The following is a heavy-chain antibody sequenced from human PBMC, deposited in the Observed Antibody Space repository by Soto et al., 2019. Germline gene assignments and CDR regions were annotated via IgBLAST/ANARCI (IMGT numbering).Heavy chain of an antibody. CDR2: IDADDSSA. Sequence: GGSLRLSCVVSGFTFSTTWMHWVRQAPGKGLVWVSRIDADDSSATYADSVKGRFTISRDNSKNTLYLQMNSLRPEDTAVYYCARDYYYSVDVWGQGTSVTVS. J-gene: IGHJ6*02. CDR3: ARDYYYSVDV. V-gene: IGHV3-74*03. D-gene: IGHD3-10*01. CDR1: GFTFSTTW.